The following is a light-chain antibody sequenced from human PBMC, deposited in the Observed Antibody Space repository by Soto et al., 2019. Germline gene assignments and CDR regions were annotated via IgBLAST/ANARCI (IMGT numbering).Light chain of an antibody. CDR3: QQSYSTPIT. Sequence: DIVMTQSPDSLAVSLGERATINCKSSQSVLFSSNNKNYLAWYQQKPGPPPKLLIYWASTRESGVPNRFSGSGSGTDFTLTNSSLLAEDVAVYYCQQSYSTPITFGQGTRLEIK. CDR1: QSVLFSSNNKNY. V-gene: IGKV4-1*01. CDR2: WAS. J-gene: IGKJ5*01.